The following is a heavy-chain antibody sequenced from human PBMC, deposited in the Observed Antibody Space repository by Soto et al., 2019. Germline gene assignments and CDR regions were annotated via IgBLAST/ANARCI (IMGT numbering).Heavy chain of an antibody. J-gene: IGHJ6*02. Sequence: SVKVSCKASGGTFSSYAISWVRQAPGQGLEWMGGIIPIFGTANYAQKFQGRVTITADESTSTAYMELSSLRSEDTAVYYCARDGYSSSWNYYGTDVWGQGTTVTVSS. CDR2: IIPIFGTA. CDR1: GGTFSSYA. D-gene: IGHD6-13*01. V-gene: IGHV1-69*13. CDR3: ARDGYSSSWNYYGTDV.